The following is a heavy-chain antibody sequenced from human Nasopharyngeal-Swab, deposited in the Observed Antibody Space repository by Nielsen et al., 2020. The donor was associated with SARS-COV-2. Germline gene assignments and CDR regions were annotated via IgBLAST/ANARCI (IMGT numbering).Heavy chain of an antibody. CDR2: MNPNSGNT. Sequence: WVRQAPGQGLEWVGWMNPNSGNTGYAQKFQGRVTMSRDTSISTAYMELNSLTSEDTAVYYCARKGASDYWGQGTLVTVSS. V-gene: IGHV1-8*01. J-gene: IGHJ4*02. D-gene: IGHD3-16*01. CDR3: ARKGASDY.